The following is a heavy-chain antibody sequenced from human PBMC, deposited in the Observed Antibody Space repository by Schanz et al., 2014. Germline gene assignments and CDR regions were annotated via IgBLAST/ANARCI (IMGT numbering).Heavy chain of an antibody. V-gene: IGHV3-66*01. CDR3: ARVRTIYGSGAMGY. CDR2: IYSGDNT. D-gene: IGHD3-10*01. J-gene: IGHJ4*02. Sequence: EVQLVESGGGLVQPGGSLRLSCAASGFTVSNNYMSWVRQAPGKGLEWVSLIYSGDNTYYADSVKDRFTISGDNSKNTLYLQMNSLRAEDTAVYYCARVRTIYGSGAMGYWGQGTLVTVSS. CDR1: GFTVSNNY.